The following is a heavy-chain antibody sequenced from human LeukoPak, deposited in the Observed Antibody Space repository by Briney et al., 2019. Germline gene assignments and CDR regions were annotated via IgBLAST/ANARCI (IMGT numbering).Heavy chain of an antibody. D-gene: IGHD1-26*01. CDR3: AGQGSGSYFYYDY. CDR1: GYTFTNYW. V-gene: IGHV5-51*01. CDR2: IFPGDSDT. J-gene: IGHJ4*02. Sequence: GESLKISCKGSGYTFTNYWIGWVRQMPGKGLEWMGIIFPGDSDTRYSPSFQGQVTISADKSISTAYLQWGSLKASDTAMYYCAGQGSGSYFYYDYWGQGTLVTVSS.